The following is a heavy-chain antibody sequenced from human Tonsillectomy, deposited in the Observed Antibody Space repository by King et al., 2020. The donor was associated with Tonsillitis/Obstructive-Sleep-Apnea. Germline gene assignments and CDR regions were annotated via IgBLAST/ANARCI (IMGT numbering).Heavy chain of an antibody. J-gene: IGHJ6*03. CDR3: TRDRIHSGTYIHYYYMDV. Sequence: VQLVESGGGLVQPGRSLRLSCTTSGFIFGDYAMAWVRQAPGKGLDWVGFIRSKVYGGTTEYAASVEGRFTISRDDSKSIAYLQMDRLKTEDTAVYHCTRDRIHSGTYIHYYYMDVWGKGTTVTVSS. V-gene: IGHV3-49*04. CDR2: IRSKVYGGTT. CDR1: GFIFGDYA. D-gene: IGHD1-26*01.